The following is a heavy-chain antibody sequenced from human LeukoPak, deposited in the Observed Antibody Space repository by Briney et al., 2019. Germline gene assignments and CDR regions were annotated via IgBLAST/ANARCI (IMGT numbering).Heavy chain of an antibody. CDR3: LKGFNYDILTGYYMGYYFDY. V-gene: IGHV3-9*01. CDR1: GFTFDDYA. J-gene: IGHJ4*02. Sequence: GRSLRLSCAASGFTFDDYAMHWVRQAPGKGLEWVSGISWNSGSIDYADSVRGRFTISRDNANNSLYLQMNSLRPEDTALYYCLKGFNYDILTGYYMGYYFDYWGQGTLVTVSS. D-gene: IGHD3-9*01. CDR2: ISWNSGSI.